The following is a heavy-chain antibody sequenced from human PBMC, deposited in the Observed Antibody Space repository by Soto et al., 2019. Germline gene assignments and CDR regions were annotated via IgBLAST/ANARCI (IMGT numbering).Heavy chain of an antibody. CDR3: ARGPVYSTSGSYPHSYLDY. J-gene: IGHJ4*02. CDR2: ISVSGGRT. Sequence: PGGSLRLSCAASGFTFSTYAMNWVRQAPGKGLEWVSSISVSGGRTYYADSVKGRFTVSRGSSENSLFLQMDSLRVEDTSVYYCARGPVYSTSGSYPHSYLDYWGQGTLVTVSS. D-gene: IGHD3-10*01. CDR1: GFTFSTYA. V-gene: IGHV3-23*01.